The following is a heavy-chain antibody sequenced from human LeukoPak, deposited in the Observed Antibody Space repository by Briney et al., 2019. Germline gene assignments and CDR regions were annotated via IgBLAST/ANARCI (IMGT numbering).Heavy chain of an antibody. Sequence: GGSLRLSCGASGLTVSSYGMSWVRQAPGKGLEWVSAISGSGGSTYYADSVKGRFTISRDNSKNTLYLQMNSLRDEDTAVYYCAKVRASWYFDLWGRGTLVTVSS. J-gene: IGHJ2*01. V-gene: IGHV3-23*01. CDR2: ISGSGGST. CDR1: GLTVSSYG. CDR3: AKVRASWYFDL.